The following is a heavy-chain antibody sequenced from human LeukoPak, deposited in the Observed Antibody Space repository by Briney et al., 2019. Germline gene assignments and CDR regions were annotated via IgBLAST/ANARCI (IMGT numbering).Heavy chain of an antibody. J-gene: IGHJ4*02. V-gene: IGHV4-39*01. CDR1: GASISRGTYY. CDR2: IDSSGTT. Sequence: SETLSLTCTVSGASISRGTYYWGWIRQSPEKGLEWIGSIDSSGTTHYNSSLKSRIIISVDTSKNQVSLNLTSVTFADTAVYYCARHGYIQFWLYWGQGTQVIVSS. D-gene: IGHD5-18*01. CDR3: ARHGYIQFWLY.